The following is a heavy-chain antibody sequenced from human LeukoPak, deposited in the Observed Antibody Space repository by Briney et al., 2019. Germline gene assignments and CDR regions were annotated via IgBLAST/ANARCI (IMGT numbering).Heavy chain of an antibody. J-gene: IGHJ4*02. CDR3: ARMGDDSSGYYSNMLDY. CDR2: IYPGDSDT. D-gene: IGHD3-22*01. V-gene: IGHV5-51*01. CDR1: GYSFTSYW. Sequence: GESLKISCKGSGYSFTSYWISWVRQMPGKGLEWMGIIYPGDSDTRYSPSFQGQVTISADKSISTAYLQWSSLKASDTAMYYCARMGDDSSGYYSNMLDYWGQGTLVTVSS.